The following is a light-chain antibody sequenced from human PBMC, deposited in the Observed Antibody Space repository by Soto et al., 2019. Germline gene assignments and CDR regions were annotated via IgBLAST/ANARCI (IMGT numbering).Light chain of an antibody. V-gene: IGLV4-69*01. CDR1: SGHSTYA. Sequence: QLVVTQSPSASASLGASVKLTCTLSSGHSTYAIAWQQQQPGKGPRYLMRVNSDGTHTKGDGIPDRFSGSSSGTERYLTISSLQSEDEADYYCQTWVTGSFVVFGGGTQLTVL. CDR3: QTWVTGSFVV. J-gene: IGLJ2*01. CDR2: VNSDGTH.